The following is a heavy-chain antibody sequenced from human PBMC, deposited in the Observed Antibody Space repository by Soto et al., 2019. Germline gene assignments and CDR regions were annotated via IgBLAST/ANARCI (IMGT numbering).Heavy chain of an antibody. CDR2: IDPSDSYT. J-gene: IGHJ5*02. CDR1: GYSFSSHW. CDR3: ARLYYYDSSGSFWFDP. V-gene: IGHV5-10-1*01. Sequence: EVQLVQSGAEVKKPGESLRISCKGSGYSFSSHWINWVRQMPGKGLEWMGRIDPSDSYTNYSPSFQGHVIISADKSISTAYLQWSSLKASDTAMYYCARLYYYDSSGSFWFDPWGQGTLVTVSS. D-gene: IGHD3-22*01.